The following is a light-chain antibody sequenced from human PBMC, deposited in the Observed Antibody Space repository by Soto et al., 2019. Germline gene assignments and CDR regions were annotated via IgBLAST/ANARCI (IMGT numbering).Light chain of an antibody. V-gene: IGLV1-44*01. CDR3: AAWDDSLNGPV. CDR2: SNN. J-gene: IGLJ7*01. Sequence: QSVLTQPTSASGTPGQRVTISCSGSSSNIGSNPVNWYQQLPGTAPKLLIYSNNQRPSGVPDRFSGSKSGTSASLAISGLQSEDEADYYCAAWDDSLNGPVFGGGTQLTVL. CDR1: SSNIGSNP.